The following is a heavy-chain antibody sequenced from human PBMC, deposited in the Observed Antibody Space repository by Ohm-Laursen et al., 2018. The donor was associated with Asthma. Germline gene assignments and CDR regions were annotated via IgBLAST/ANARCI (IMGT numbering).Heavy chain of an antibody. D-gene: IGHD5-24*01. CDR3: ARAPRRWLQYSYFDY. V-gene: IGHV3-30*04. J-gene: IGHJ4*02. CDR2: ISYDGSNK. Sequence: SLRLSCSASGFTFRSYAMHWVRQAPGKGLEWVAVISYDGSNKYYADSVKGRFTISRDNSKNTLYLQMNSLRAEDTAVYYCARAPRRWLQYSYFDYWGQGTLVTVSS. CDR1: GFTFRSYA.